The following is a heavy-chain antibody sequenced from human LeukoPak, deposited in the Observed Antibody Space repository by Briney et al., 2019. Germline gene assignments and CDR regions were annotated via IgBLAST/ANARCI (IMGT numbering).Heavy chain of an antibody. CDR2: ISGSAGSR. CDR3: AKDGGNCNYCFDY. V-gene: IGHV3-23*01. J-gene: IGHJ4*02. CDR1: GFTFSSYA. Sequence: GGSLRLSCAASGFTFSSYAMSWVRQAPGKGLEWVSVISGSAGSRYYADSVKGRFTISRDNSKNTVYLQVNSLRAEDTAVYYCAKDGGNCNYCFDYWGQGTLVTVAS. D-gene: IGHD1-7*01.